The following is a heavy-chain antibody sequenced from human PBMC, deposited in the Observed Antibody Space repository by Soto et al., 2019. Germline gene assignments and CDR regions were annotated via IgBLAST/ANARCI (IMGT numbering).Heavy chain of an antibody. CDR3: ARDSGGGYYYVGGYAFDI. V-gene: IGHV3-33*01. D-gene: IGHD3-22*01. CDR2: IWYDGSNK. Sequence: QVQLVESGGGVVQPGRSLRLSCAASGFTFSSYGMHWVRQAPGKGLEWVAVIWYDGSNKYYADSVKGRFTISRDNSKNTLYLQMNSLRAEDTAVYYCARDSGGGYYYVGGYAFDIWGQGTMVTVSS. CDR1: GFTFSSYG. J-gene: IGHJ3*02.